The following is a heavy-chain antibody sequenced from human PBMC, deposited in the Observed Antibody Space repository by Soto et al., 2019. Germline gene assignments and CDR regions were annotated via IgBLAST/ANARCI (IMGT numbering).Heavy chain of an antibody. CDR3: AKPVEDDGSGSYYNTNWFDP. J-gene: IGHJ5*02. V-gene: IGHV4-31*03. Sequence: SETLSLTCSVSGGSVSRGGYYWSWIRQLPGRGLEWIGYIYSTGSTLYNPSLKSRVALSMDTSKNQFSLNLTSVTAEDTAVYYCAKPVEDDGSGSYYNTNWFDPWGQGTLVTVSS. D-gene: IGHD3-10*01. CDR2: IYSTGST. CDR1: GGSVSRGGYY.